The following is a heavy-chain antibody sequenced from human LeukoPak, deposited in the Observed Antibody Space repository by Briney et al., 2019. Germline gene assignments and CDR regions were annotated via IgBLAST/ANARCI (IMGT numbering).Heavy chain of an antibody. CDR3: ARDGAYDILTGYFDY. J-gene: IGHJ4*02. D-gene: IGHD3-9*01. CDR2: IWYDGSNK. Sequence: GGSLRLSCAASGFTFSSYGMHWVRQAPGKGLVWVAVIWYDGSNKYCADSVKGRFTISRDNSKNTLYLQMNSLRAEDTAVYYCARDGAYDILTGYFDYWGQGTLVTVSS. V-gene: IGHV3-33*01. CDR1: GFTFSSYG.